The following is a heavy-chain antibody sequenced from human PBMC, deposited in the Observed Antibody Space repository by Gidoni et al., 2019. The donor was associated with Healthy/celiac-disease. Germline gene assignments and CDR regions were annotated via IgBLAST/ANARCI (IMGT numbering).Heavy chain of an antibody. CDR2: ITPIYGTA. J-gene: IGHJ3*02. V-gene: IGHV1-69*01. CDR3: ARDSNWKGDAVDI. Sequence: QVQLVQSAAEVKKPSSSVKVSCMASGATFSSYAISWVRQAPGQGLEWMGGITPIYGTANNAQKFQGRDTITADESTRTAYMELSSMRSEDTAVYYCARDSNWKGDAVDIWGQGTMVTVSS. D-gene: IGHD1-1*01. CDR1: GATFSSYA.